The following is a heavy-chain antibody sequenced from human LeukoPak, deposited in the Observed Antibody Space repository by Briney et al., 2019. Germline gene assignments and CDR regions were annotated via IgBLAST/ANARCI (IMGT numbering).Heavy chain of an antibody. CDR2: IVVGSGNT. CDR1: GFTFTSSA. V-gene: IGHV1-58*01. CDR3: AATPGVVVPAAMWFYYYGMDV. D-gene: IGHD2-2*01. J-gene: IGHJ6*04. Sequence: GASGKVSCKASGFTFTSSAVQWGRQARGQRLEWIGWIVVGSGNTNYAQKFQERVTITRDMSTSTAYMELSSLRSEDTAVYYCAATPGVVVPAAMWFYYYGMDVWGKGTTVTVSS.